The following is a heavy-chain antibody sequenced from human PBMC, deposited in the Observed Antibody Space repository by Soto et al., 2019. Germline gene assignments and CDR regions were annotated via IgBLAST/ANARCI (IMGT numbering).Heavy chain of an antibody. CDR2: ISFDGSKK. J-gene: IGHJ6*02. Sequence: QAQLVESGGGVVQPGRSLRLSCAASGFTFNIYALHWVRQAPGKGLEWVAVISFDGSKKYYSDSVKGRFTISRDNLKNTLYLQMNYLRVEDAALYFCAREDDYGYRYINYGLDVWGQGTTVTVSS. V-gene: IGHV3-30-3*01. D-gene: IGHD4-17*01. CDR3: AREDDYGYRYINYGLDV. CDR1: GFTFNIYA.